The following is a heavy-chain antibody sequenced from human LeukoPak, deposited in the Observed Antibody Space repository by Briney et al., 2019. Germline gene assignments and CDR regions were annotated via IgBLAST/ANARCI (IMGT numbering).Heavy chain of an antibody. J-gene: IGHJ3*02. Sequence: SGPTLVKPTQTLTLTCTFSGFSLSTSGVGVGWIRQPPGKALEWLALIYWDDDKRYSPSLKSRLTITKDTSKNQVVLTMTNMDPVDTATYYCAHTTYYYDSSGYWALDEAFDIWGQGTMVTVSS. CDR1: GFSLSTSGVG. CDR2: IYWDDDK. CDR3: AHTTYYYDSSGYWALDEAFDI. V-gene: IGHV2-5*02. D-gene: IGHD3-22*01.